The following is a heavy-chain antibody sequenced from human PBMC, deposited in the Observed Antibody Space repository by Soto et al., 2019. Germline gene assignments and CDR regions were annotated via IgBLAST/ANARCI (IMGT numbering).Heavy chain of an antibody. V-gene: IGHV3-33*01. CDR2: ILNDGSNR. Sequence: QVQLVESGGGVVQPGRSLRLSCAASGFTFSNYGMHWVRQAPGKGMEWVAVILNDGSNRYHADSVKDRFTSSRDNSKNMLHLQMNTLRAQDTAVYYCARDDEYSGNGMDVWGQGTTVTV. D-gene: IGHD3-10*01. CDR1: GFTFSNYG. J-gene: IGHJ6*02. CDR3: ARDDEYSGNGMDV.